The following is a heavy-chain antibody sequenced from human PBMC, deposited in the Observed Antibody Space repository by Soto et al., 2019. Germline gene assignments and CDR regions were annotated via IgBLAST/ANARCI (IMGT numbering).Heavy chain of an antibody. CDR3: ARLLSREDIVVVVAATTYFDY. V-gene: IGHV4-39*01. CDR2: IYYSGST. Sequence: PSETLSLTCTVSGGSISSSSYYWGWIRQPPGKGLEWIGSIYYSGSTYYNPSLKSRVTISVDTSKNQFSLKLSSVTAADTAVYYCARLLSREDIVVVVAATTYFDYWGRETLVTVSS. CDR1: GGSISSSSYY. D-gene: IGHD2-15*01. J-gene: IGHJ4*02.